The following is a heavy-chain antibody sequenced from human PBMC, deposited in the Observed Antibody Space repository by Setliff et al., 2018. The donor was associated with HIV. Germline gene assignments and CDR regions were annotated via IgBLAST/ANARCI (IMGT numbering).Heavy chain of an antibody. V-gene: IGHV1-69*05. CDR1: GGTFSSYA. CDR3: ARGHSHGYGYSGSYGPFDI. CDR2: IIPMFGTL. D-gene: IGHD1-26*01. J-gene: IGHJ3*02. Sequence: GASVKVSCKASGGTFSSYAINWVRQAPGQGLQWMGGIIPMFGTLNFAQKFQGRVTISTDDSTSTAYMELNSLRSEDTAVYYCARGHSHGYGYSGSYGPFDIWG.